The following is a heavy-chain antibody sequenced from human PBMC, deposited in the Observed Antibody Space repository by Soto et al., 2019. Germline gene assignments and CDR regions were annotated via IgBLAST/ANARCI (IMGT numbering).Heavy chain of an antibody. Sequence: ASVKVSCKASGYTFTSYYMHGVRQAPGQGLEWMGIINSSGGSTSNAQKFQGRVTMIRDTSTSTVYMEMSSLRSEDSAVAYCAADVLTYSYDRRGYYFDGFDTWGQGTMVTVSS. CDR2: INSSGGST. CDR1: GYTFTSYY. V-gene: IGHV1-46*01. CDR3: AADVLTYSYDRRGYYFDGFDT. J-gene: IGHJ3*02. D-gene: IGHD3-22*01.